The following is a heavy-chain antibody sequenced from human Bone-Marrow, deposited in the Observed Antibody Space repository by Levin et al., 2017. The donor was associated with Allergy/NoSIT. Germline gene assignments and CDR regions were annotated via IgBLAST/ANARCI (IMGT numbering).Heavy chain of an antibody. V-gene: IGHV3-7*01. Sequence: PGGSLRLSCAASGFAFSNYWMSWLRQAPGKGPEWVANIKQDGSEKYSVDSVKGRFTISRDNAKNSLYLEMSSLRAEDTAVYYCARDKVVGASTLDYWGQGTLVTVSS. CDR3: ARDKVVGASTLDY. CDR1: GFAFSNYW. J-gene: IGHJ4*02. D-gene: IGHD1-26*01. CDR2: IKQDGSEK.